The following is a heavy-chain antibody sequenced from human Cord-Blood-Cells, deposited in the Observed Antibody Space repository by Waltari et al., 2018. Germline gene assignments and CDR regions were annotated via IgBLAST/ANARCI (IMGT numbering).Heavy chain of an antibody. Sequence: EVQLVESGGGLVKPGGSLRLSCAASGFTFSNAWMSWVRQAPGKGLEWVGRIKSKTDCGTTDYAAPVKGRFTISRDDSKNTLYLQMNSLKTEDTAVYYCTTGWYFSYWGQGTLVTVSS. J-gene: IGHJ4*02. D-gene: IGHD6-19*01. CDR1: GFTFSNAW. CDR2: IKSKTDCGTT. V-gene: IGHV3-15*01. CDR3: TTGWYFSY.